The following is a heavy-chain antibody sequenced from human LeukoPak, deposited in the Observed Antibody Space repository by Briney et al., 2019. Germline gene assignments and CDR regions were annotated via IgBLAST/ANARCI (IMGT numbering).Heavy chain of an antibody. CDR3: ARGNYYARY. CDR2: IYYSGST. D-gene: IGHD3-10*01. J-gene: IGHJ4*02. CDR1: GGSISSSSYY. V-gene: IGHV4-39*07. Sequence: SETLSLTCTVSGGSISSSSYYWGWIRRPPGKGLEWIGSIYYSGSTYYNPSLKSRVTISVDTSKNQFSLKLSSVTAADTAVYYCARGNYYARYWGQGTLVTVSS.